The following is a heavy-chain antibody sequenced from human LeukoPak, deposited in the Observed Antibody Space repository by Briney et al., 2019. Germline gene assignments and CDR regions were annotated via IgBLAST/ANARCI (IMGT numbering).Heavy chain of an antibody. CDR2: IKSKTDGGTT. D-gene: IGHD6-13*01. V-gene: IGHV3-15*01. Sequence: GGSLRLSCAASGFTFSNAWMSWVRQAPGKGLEWVGRIKSKTDGGTTDYAAPVKGRFTTSRDDSKNTLYLQMNSLKTEDTAVYYCTTALGQQLVSDAFDIWGQGTMVTVSS. CDR3: TTALGQQLVSDAFDI. J-gene: IGHJ3*02. CDR1: GFTFSNAW.